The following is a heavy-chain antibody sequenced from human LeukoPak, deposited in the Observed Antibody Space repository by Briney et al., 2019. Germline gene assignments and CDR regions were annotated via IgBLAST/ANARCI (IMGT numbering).Heavy chain of an antibody. V-gene: IGHV4-39*01. CDR3: ARVPSGSYPPYYFDY. Sequence: SETLSLTCTVSGGSISSSSYYWGWIRQPPGTGLEWIGSIYYSGSTYYNPSLKSRVTISVDTSKNQFSLKLSSVTAADTAVYYCARVPSGSYPPYYFDYWGQGTLVTVSS. D-gene: IGHD1-26*01. J-gene: IGHJ4*02. CDR2: IYYSGST. CDR1: GGSISSSSYY.